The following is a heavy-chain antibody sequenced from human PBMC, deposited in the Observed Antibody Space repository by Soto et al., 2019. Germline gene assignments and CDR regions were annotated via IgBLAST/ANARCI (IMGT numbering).Heavy chain of an antibody. CDR1: GIILRTYA. CDR2: ISGSGGST. Sequence: PGGSLRLSCAASGIILRTYAMTWVRQAPGKGLEWVSTISGSGGSTYYADSVKGRFTISRDNSKNTLYLQMDSLSAEDTAIYYCAKPNLYCSSTSCYDHWGQGTLVTVSS. J-gene: IGHJ4*02. CDR3: AKPNLYCSSTSCYDH. D-gene: IGHD2-2*01. V-gene: IGHV3-23*01.